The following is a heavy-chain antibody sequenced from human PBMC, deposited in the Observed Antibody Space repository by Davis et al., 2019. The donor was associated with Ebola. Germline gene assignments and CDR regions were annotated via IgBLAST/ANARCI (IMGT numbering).Heavy chain of an antibody. CDR1: GFTFNIFD. J-gene: IGHJ4*02. Sequence: GGSLRLSCAASGFTFNIFDMHWVRQAPGRGLEWVAVIWYDGSNKYYADSVKGRFTISRDNSKNTLYLQMNSLRPEDTAVYYCARDSDDYSFDYWGQGTLVTVSS. CDR2: IWYDGSNK. CDR3: ARDSDDYSFDY. D-gene: IGHD4-11*01. V-gene: IGHV3-33*01.